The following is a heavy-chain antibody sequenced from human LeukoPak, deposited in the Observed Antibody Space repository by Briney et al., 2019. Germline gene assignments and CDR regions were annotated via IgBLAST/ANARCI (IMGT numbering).Heavy chain of an antibody. CDR2: INPNSGGT. J-gene: IGHJ3*02. CDR1: GYTFTGYY. V-gene: IGHV1-2*02. CDR3: ARVGWELRDGAFDI. Sequence: ASVKVSCKASGYTFTGYYMHWVRQAPGQGLEWMGWINPNSGGTNYAQKFQGRVTMTRDTSISTAYMELSRLRSGDTAVYYCARVGWELRDGAFDIWGQGTMVTVSS. D-gene: IGHD1-26*01.